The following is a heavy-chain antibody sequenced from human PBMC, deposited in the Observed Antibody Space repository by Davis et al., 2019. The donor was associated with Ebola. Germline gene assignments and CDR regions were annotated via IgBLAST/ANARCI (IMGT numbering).Heavy chain of an antibody. D-gene: IGHD4-17*01. J-gene: IGHJ4*02. CDR2: ISWNSGSI. CDR1: GFTFADYA. CDR3: ARVAGGYGDTDY. V-gene: IGHV3-9*01. Sequence: GGSLRLSCAASGFTFADYAMHWVRQAPGKGLEWVSGISWNSGSIGYADSVKGRFTISRDNSKNTLYLQMNSLRAEDTAVYYCARVAGGYGDTDYWGQGTLVTVSS.